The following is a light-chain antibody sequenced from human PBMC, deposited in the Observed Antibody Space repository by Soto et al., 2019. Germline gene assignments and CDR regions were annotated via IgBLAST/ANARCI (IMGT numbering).Light chain of an antibody. CDR1: QSVSNNY. V-gene: IGKV3-20*01. Sequence: VLTQSPGTLSLTPGERATLSCRASQSVSNNYLAWYQQKSGQAPRLLIYGASNGATGIPDRFSGSGSGTDFTLTISRLEAEDFAVYYWQQYGSSGTFGQGTKVDIK. CDR2: GAS. CDR3: QQYGSSGT. J-gene: IGKJ1*01.